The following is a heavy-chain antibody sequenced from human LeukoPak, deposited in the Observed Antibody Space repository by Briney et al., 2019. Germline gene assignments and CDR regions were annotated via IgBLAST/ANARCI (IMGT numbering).Heavy chain of an antibody. CDR3: ASGPPILTGYYYRNWFDP. V-gene: IGHV3-7*01. CDR2: IKQDGSEK. CDR1: GFTFSSYW. Sequence: PRGSLRLSCAASGFTFSSYWMSWVRQAPGKGLEWVANIKQDGSEKYYVDSVKGRFTISRDNAKNSLYLQMNSLRAEDTAVYYCASGPPILTGYYYRNWFDPWGQGTLVTVSS. D-gene: IGHD3-9*01. J-gene: IGHJ5*02.